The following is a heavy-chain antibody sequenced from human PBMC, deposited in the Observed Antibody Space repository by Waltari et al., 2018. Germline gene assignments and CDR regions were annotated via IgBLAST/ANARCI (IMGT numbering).Heavy chain of an antibody. V-gene: IGHV4-34*01. CDR2: INQGGSN. CDR3: ARGTSIVVVISFDY. Sequence: QVQLQQWGAGLLKPSETLSLTCAVYGGSFSGYYWSWIRQPAGKGLEWNGEINQGGSNNDNPSPKSRVTISVGTSKNQFSLKLSSVTAADTSVYYCARGTSIVVVISFDYWGQGTLVTVAS. D-gene: IGHD3-22*01. CDR1: GGSFSGYY. J-gene: IGHJ4*02.